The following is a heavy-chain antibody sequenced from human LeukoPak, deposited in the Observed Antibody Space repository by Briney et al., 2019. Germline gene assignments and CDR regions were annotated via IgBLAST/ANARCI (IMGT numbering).Heavy chain of an antibody. J-gene: IGHJ5*02. V-gene: IGHV4-34*01. Sequence: SETLSLTCAVYGGSFSGYYWSWIRQPPGKGLEWIGEINHSGSTNYNPSLMSRVAISVDTSTNQFSLRLTSVTAADTAVYYCARDAYCLGGSCFPPGAWGQGILVTVSS. CDR3: ARDAYCLGGSCFPPGA. CDR2: INHSGST. CDR1: GGSFSGYY. D-gene: IGHD2-15*01.